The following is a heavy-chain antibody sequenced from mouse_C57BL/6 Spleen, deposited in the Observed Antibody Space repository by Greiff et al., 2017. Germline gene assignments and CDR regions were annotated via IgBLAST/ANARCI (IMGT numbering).Heavy chain of an antibody. CDR3: ARFTTVVEGYWYFDV. Sequence: QVQLKQPGAELVRPGSSVKLSCKASGYTFTSYWMHWVKQRPIQGLEWIGNIDPSDSETHYNQKFKDKATLTVDKSSSTAYMQLSSLTSEDSAVYYCARFTTVVEGYWYFDVWGTGTTVTVSS. V-gene: IGHV1-52*01. D-gene: IGHD1-1*01. CDR1: GYTFTSYW. CDR2: IDPSDSET. J-gene: IGHJ1*03.